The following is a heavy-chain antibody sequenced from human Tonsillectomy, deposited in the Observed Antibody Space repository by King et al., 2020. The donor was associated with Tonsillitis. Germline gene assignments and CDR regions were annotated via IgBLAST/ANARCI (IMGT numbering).Heavy chain of an antibody. Sequence: PLQESGPGLVKPSETLSLTCTVSGGSISRYFWSWLRQPAGKGLEWIGHIYSSGSTNYNPSLKSRVTMSIDTSKNQFSLKLSSVTAADTAVYYCARGVYCSSTGCPMYPWGQGTLVTVSS. CDR2: IYSSGST. D-gene: IGHD2-2*01. CDR3: ARGVYCSSTGCPMYP. CDR1: GGSISRYF. J-gene: IGHJ5*02. V-gene: IGHV4-4*07.